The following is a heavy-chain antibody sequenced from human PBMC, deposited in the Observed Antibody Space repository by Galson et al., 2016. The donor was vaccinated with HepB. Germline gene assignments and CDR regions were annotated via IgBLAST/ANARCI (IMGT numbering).Heavy chain of an antibody. CDR1: GFSFRSYA. J-gene: IGHJ4*02. Sequence: SLRLSCAASGFSFRSYAMHWVRQAPGKGLEWVAVISYDGSNKYYTESVKGRFTISRDNSKNALYLQMNSLSTEDTAVYYCTRPLRGDFWTGYPFEYWGQGTLVTVSS. CDR2: ISYDGSNK. V-gene: IGHV3-30*04. D-gene: IGHD3/OR15-3a*01. CDR3: TRPLRGDFWTGYPFEY.